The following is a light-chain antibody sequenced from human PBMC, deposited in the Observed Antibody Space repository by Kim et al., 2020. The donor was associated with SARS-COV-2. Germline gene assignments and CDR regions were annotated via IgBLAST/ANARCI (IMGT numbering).Light chain of an antibody. CDR3: QSYDSTIV. CDR2: EDK. V-gene: IGLV6-57*04. J-gene: IGLJ1*01. Sequence: NFMLTQPHSVSGSPGKTVTISCTRSSGSIAWHYVQWYQQRPGSAPTTVIYEDKKRPSGVPNRFSASIDRSSNSASLTISGLKTEDEGDYYCQSYDSTIVFGTGTKVTVL. CDR1: SGSIAWHY.